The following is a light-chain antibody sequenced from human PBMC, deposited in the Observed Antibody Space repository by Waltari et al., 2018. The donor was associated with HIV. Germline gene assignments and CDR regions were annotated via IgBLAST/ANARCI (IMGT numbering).Light chain of an antibody. Sequence: QSVLTQSPSASGTPGQRVTIPCSGSSSNIGSNYVYWYHQLPATAPKLLIYRNNQRPPGGPDRLPAPKYGPSASLAISGFRSGDEADYYCAAWDDSLSGPAVVFGGGTKLTVL. CDR1: SSNIGSNY. J-gene: IGLJ2*01. V-gene: IGLV1-47*01. CDR2: RNN. CDR3: AAWDDSLSGPAVV.